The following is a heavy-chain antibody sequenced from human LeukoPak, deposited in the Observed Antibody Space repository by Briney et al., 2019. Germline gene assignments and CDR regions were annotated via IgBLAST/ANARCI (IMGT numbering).Heavy chain of an antibody. Sequence: GGSLSLSCAPPGFTFSSYGMHWVRQPPGKGLEWVAFIQYDGSNKYYADSVKGRFTISRENSKNPLHLQMNSLRREDTAVYYSAKDSQIKNSSIQWPDYWGQGTLVTVSS. CDR2: IQYDGSNK. CDR3: AKDSQIKNSSIQWPDY. CDR1: GFTFSSYG. V-gene: IGHV3-30*02. J-gene: IGHJ4*02. D-gene: IGHD6-19*01.